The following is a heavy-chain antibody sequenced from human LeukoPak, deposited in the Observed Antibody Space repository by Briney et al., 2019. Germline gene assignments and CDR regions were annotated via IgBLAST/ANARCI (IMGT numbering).Heavy chain of an antibody. CDR3: ARHGRKYSSSWYSGDY. D-gene: IGHD6-13*01. Sequence: GESLKISCKGSGYSFTSYWIGWVRQMPGKGLGWMGIIYPGDSDTRYSPSFQGQVTLSADKSISTAYLQWSSLKASDTAMYYCARHGRKYSSSWYSGDYWGQGTLVTVSS. CDR1: GYSFTSYW. V-gene: IGHV5-51*01. J-gene: IGHJ4*02. CDR2: IYPGDSDT.